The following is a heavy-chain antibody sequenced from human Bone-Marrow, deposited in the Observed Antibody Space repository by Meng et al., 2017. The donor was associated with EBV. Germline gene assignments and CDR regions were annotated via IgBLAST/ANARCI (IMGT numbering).Heavy chain of an antibody. CDR2: IYHSGST. V-gene: IGHV4-4*02. D-gene: IGHD2-21*01. CDR1: GGYISSSNW. CDR3: ARVPTLWYFDY. J-gene: IGHJ4*02. Sequence: GQLTASGPGRVRPSGTLSLACAVSGGYISSSNWWSWVRQPPGKGLEWIGEIYHSGSTNYNPSLKSRVTISVDKSKNQFSLKLSSVTAADTAVYYCARVPTLWYFDYWGQGTLVTVSS.